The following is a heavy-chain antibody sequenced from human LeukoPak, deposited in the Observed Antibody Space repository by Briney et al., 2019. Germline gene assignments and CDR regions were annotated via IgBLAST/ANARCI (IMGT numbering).Heavy chain of an antibody. D-gene: IGHD7-27*01. CDR1: GYSISSGYY. CDR3: ARDQFWGYFDY. V-gene: IGHV4-38-2*02. J-gene: IGHJ4*02. Sequence: PSETLSLTCTVSGYSISSGYYWGWIRQPPGKGLEWIGSIYHSGSTYYNPSLESRVTISVDTSKNQFSLKLSSVTAADTAVYYCARDQFWGYFDYWGQGTLVTVSS. CDR2: IYHSGST.